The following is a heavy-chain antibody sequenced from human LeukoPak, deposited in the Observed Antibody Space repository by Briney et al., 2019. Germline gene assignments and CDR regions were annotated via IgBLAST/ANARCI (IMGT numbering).Heavy chain of an antibody. J-gene: IGHJ4*02. V-gene: IGHV4-61*08. CDR2: IYYSGST. CDR3: ARLGPRSLDY. CDR1: GGSISSGDYY. D-gene: IGHD7-27*01. Sequence: SETLSLTCTVSGGSISSGDYYWSWIRQPPGKGLEWIGYIYYSGSTNYNPSLKSRVTISVDTSKNQFSLKLSSVTAADTAVYYCARLGPRSLDYWGQGTLVTVSS.